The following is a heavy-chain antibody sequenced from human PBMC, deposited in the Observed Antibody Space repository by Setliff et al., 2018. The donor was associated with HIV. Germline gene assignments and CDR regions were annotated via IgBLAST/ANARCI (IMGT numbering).Heavy chain of an antibody. CDR3: ARDVEHMMDV. CDR1: GYTFTSYY. CDR2: ISAYNGNT. J-gene: IGHJ6*02. V-gene: IGHV1-18*04. Sequence: PSVKVSCKASGYTFTSYYMHWVRQAPGQGLEWMGWISAYNGNTNYAQKLQDRVTMATDTSTSTAYMELRRLRFDDTAVYYCARDVEHMMDVWGQGTTDTVSS.